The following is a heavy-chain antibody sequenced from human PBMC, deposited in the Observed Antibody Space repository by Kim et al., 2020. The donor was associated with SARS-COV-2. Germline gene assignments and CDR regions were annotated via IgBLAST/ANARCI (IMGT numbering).Heavy chain of an antibody. J-gene: IGHJ4*02. D-gene: IGHD3-10*01. CDR2: INHSGST. Sequence: SETLSLTCAVYGGSFSGYYWSWIRQPPGKGLEWIGEINHSGSTNYNPSLKSRVTISVDTSKNQFSLKLSSVTAADTAVYYCARHVYYYGSGAGMSDYWGQGTLVTVSS. CDR1: GGSFSGYY. CDR3: ARHVYYYGSGAGMSDY. V-gene: IGHV4-34*01.